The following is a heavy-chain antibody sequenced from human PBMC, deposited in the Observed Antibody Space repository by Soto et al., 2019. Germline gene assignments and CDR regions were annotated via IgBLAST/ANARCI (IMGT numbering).Heavy chain of an antibody. V-gene: IGHV4-4*02. Sequence: PSETLSLTCAVSSGSISSSNLWSWVRQPPGKGLEWIGEIYHSGSTNYNPSLKSRVTISVDKSKNQFSLKLSSVTAADTAVYYCARAKSIAVAPGYYYYYMDVWGKGTTVTVSS. CDR1: SGSISSSNL. D-gene: IGHD6-19*01. J-gene: IGHJ6*03. CDR3: ARAKSIAVAPGYYYYYMDV. CDR2: IYHSGST.